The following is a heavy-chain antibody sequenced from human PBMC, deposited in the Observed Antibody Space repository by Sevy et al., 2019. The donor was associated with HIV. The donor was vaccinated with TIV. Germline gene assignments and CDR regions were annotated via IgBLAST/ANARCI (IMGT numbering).Heavy chain of an antibody. CDR3: ARVKKGIFDY. CDR2: IDTSGST. CDR1: GGSISRYY. Sequence: SETLSLTCTVSGGSISRYYWSWIRQPAGKGLQWIARIDTSGSTNYNPSLKSRVTMSVDTSKNQSSLKLSSVTAADTAGYYCARVKKGIFDYWGQRTLVTVSS. V-gene: IGHV4-4*07. J-gene: IGHJ4*02.